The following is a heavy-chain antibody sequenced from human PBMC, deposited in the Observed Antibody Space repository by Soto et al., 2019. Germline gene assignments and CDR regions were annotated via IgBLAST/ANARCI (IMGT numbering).Heavy chain of an antibody. D-gene: IGHD2-15*01. CDR2: IYYSGST. V-gene: IGHV4-39*01. CDR1: GGSISSSSYY. CDR3: ARNPPIVVVVAATPAWFDP. J-gene: IGHJ5*02. Sequence: SETLSLTCTVSGGSISSSSYYWGWTRQPPGKGLEWIGSIYYSGSTYYNPSLKSRVTISVDTSKNQFSLKLSSVTAADTAVYYCARNPPIVVVVAATPAWFDPWGQRTLVTVSS.